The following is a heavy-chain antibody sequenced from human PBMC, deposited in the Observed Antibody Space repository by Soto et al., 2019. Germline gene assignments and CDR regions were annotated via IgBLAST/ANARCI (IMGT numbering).Heavy chain of an antibody. Sequence: ASVKVSCKASGYTFISYGISWVRQAPGQGLEWMGWISAYNGNTNYVQKLQGRVTMTTDTSTSTAYMELRSLRSDDTAVYYRARDSHYYDSSGYPPGMDVWGQGTTVTVSS. V-gene: IGHV1-18*01. CDR1: GYTFISYG. CDR3: ARDSHYYDSSGYPPGMDV. CDR2: ISAYNGNT. D-gene: IGHD3-22*01. J-gene: IGHJ6*02.